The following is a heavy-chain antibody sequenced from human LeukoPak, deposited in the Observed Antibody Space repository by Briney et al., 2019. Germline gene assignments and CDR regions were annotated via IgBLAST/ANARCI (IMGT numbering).Heavy chain of an antibody. J-gene: IGHJ4*02. Sequence: GGSLRLSCAASGFTFSYFSMNWVRQAPGKGLEWVSFISGDSSYIYYADSLKGRFTISRDNAKNSLYLQMNSLRVEDTAVYYCAKDRTTPIPNAGNNRRRDYGGQETLVTVPS. CDR3: AKDRTTPIPNAGNNRRRDY. CDR1: GFTFSYFS. CDR2: ISGDSSYI. D-gene: IGHD1-1*01. V-gene: IGHV3-21*01.